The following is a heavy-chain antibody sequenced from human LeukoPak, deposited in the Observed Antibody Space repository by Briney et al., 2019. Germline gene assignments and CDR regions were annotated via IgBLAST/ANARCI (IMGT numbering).Heavy chain of an antibody. V-gene: IGHV4-34*01. CDR1: GGSFSGYY. CDR3: ASAYSSGWYGIDY. CDR2: INHSGST. Sequence: SETLSLTCAVYGGSFSGYYWTWIRQPPGKGLEWIGEINHSGSTNYNPSLKSRVTISVDTSKNQFSLKLSSVTAADTAVYYCASAYSSGWYGIDYWGQGTLVTVSS. J-gene: IGHJ4*02. D-gene: IGHD6-19*01.